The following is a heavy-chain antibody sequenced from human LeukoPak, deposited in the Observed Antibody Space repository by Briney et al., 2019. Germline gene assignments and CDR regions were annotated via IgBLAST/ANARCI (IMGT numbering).Heavy chain of an antibody. CDR3: ARSKTGIVDY. V-gene: IGHV4-39*01. D-gene: IGHD2-21*01. J-gene: IGHJ4*02. CDR2: IFYSGIT. Sequence: SETLSLTCAASGGSISGSEYYWGRIRQPPGQGLEWIGSIFYSGITYYNPPLKSRVTTSVDTSKNQFSLKLTSVTAADTAVYYCARSKTGIVDYWGQGTLVTVSS. CDR1: GGSISGSEYY.